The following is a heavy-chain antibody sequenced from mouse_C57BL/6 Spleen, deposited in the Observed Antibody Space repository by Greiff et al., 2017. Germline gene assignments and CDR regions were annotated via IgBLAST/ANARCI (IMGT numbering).Heavy chain of an antibody. CDR1: GYTFTSYW. J-gene: IGHJ4*01. CDR3: ARSSYSNYDAMDY. D-gene: IGHD2-5*01. Sequence: VQLQQPGAELVRPGSSVKLSCKASGYTFTSYWMHWVKQRPIQGLEWIGNIDPSDSETHYNQKFKDKATLTVDKSSSTAYMQLSSLTSEDSAVYYCARSSYSNYDAMDYWGQGTSVTVSS. CDR2: IDPSDSET. V-gene: IGHV1-52*01.